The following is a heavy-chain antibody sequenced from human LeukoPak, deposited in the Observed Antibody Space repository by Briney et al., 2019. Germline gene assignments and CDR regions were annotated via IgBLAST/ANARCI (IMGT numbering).Heavy chain of an antibody. J-gene: IGHJ4*02. CDR1: GFTFSRYW. CDR2: INGDGNST. CDR3: AGDRSNYDSSGYYLYDY. D-gene: IGHD3-22*01. Sequence: PEGSLRLSCAASGFTFSRYWMHWVRQAPGKGLVWVSRINGDGNSTIYADSVKGRFTISRDNAKNTLYLQMNSLRAEDTAVYYCAGDRSNYDSSGYYLYDYWGQGTLVTVSS. V-gene: IGHV3-74*01.